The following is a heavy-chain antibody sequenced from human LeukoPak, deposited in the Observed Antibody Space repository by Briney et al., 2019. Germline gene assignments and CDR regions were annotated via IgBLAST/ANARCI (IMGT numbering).Heavy chain of an antibody. J-gene: IGHJ4*02. D-gene: IGHD6-19*01. CDR1: GGSFSGYY. CDR3: ARLAVAGRFDY. CDR2: INHSGST. V-gene: IGHV4-34*01. Sequence: PSETLSLTCAVYGGSFSGYYWSWIRQPPGKGLEWIGEINHSGSTNYNRSLKSRVTISVDTSKNQFSLKLSSVTAADTAVYYCARLAVAGRFDYWGQGTLVTVSS.